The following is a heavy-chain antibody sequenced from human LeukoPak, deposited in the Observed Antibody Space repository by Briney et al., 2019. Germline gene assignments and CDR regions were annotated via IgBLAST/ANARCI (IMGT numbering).Heavy chain of an antibody. CDR1: GGSISSYY. CDR3: ARGLNGSAARPFFDY. CDR2: INHSGST. Sequence: SETLSLTCTVSGGSISSYYWSWIRQPPGKGLEWVGEINHSGSTNYNPSLKGRVTISVDTSKNQFYLQLSSVTAADTAVYYCARGLNGSAARPFFDYWGQGTLVTVSS. V-gene: IGHV4-34*01. J-gene: IGHJ4*02. D-gene: IGHD3-10*01.